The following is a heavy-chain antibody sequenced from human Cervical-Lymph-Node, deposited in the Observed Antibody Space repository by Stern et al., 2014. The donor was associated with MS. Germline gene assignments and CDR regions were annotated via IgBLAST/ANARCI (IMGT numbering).Heavy chain of an antibody. CDR3: ARGNYDVLTDNGGHGFDI. J-gene: IGHJ3*02. CDR1: GGSISSGNYY. D-gene: IGHD3-9*01. Sequence: QVQLVESGPGLVKPSQTLSLTCTVSGGSISSGNYYWSWIRQPAGEGLEWIGRIYSSGSTQYNPPPKSRVTISADTSTNQFFLRLISVTAADTAVYYCARGNYDVLTDNGGHGFDIWGQGTMVTVSS. V-gene: IGHV4-61*02. CDR2: IYSSGST.